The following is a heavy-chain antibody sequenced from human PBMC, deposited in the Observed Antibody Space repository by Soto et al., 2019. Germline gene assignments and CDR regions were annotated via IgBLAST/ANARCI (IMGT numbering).Heavy chain of an antibody. Sequence: PGGSLRLSCAASGFTFSSYWMSWVRQAPGKGLEWVANIKQDGSEKYYVDSVKGRFTISRDNAKNSLYLQMNSLRAEDTAVYYCASGIVLVPAAYRYYYGMDVWGQGTTVTVSS. CDR1: GFTFSSYW. V-gene: IGHV3-7*01. CDR3: ASGIVLVPAAYRYYYGMDV. J-gene: IGHJ6*02. D-gene: IGHD2-2*01. CDR2: IKQDGSEK.